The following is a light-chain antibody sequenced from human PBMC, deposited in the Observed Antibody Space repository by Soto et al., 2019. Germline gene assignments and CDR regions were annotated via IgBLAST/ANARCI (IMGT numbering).Light chain of an antibody. J-gene: IGKJ5*01. CDR3: QQYNSYPIT. Sequence: DIQMTQSPSALSASVGDRVTITCRASQSVSSWVAWYQQKPGRAPRLLIYDASSLESGVPSRFSGSGSGTEFTLTISSLQPDDFATYYCQQYNSYPITFGQGTRLEIK. V-gene: IGKV1-5*01. CDR1: QSVSSW. CDR2: DAS.